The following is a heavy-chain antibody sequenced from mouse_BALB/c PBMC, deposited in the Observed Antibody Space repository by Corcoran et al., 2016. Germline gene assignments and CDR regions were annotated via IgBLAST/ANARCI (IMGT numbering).Heavy chain of an antibody. Sequence: EVQLQQSGPELVKPGASEKMSCKASGYTFTSYVMHWVKQKPGQGLEWIGYIYPYNDDTKYNEEFKGKATLTSDKSSSTAYMELNSLTSEDSAIYYCAREVPGGYPFDYWGQGTTLTVSS. D-gene: IGHD2-2*01. CDR3: AREVPGGYPFDY. CDR2: IYPYNDDT. J-gene: IGHJ2*01. CDR1: GYTFTSYV. V-gene: IGHV1S136*01.